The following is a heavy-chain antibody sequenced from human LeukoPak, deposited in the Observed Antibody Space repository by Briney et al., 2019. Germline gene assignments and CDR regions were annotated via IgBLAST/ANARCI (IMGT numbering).Heavy chain of an antibody. CDR2: IHNSGTT. J-gene: IGHJ4*02. Sequence: PADTLSLTCAVSGEPFSGYFWRWIRQPPGKGLEWIGEIHNSGTTNYNPSLNSQVTISEDTSKNQIYLNLRSVTAADTAVYYCARRYYYNLGSFPFDFWGQGTLVSVSS. CDR1: GEPFSGYF. V-gene: IGHV4-34*01. CDR3: ARRYYYNLGSFPFDF. D-gene: IGHD3-10*01.